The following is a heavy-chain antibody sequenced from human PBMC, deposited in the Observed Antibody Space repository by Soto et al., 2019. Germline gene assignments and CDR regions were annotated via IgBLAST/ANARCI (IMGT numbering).Heavy chain of an antibody. D-gene: IGHD3-3*01. CDR1: GGTFSSYT. CDR3: ARDNLYDFWSGPRLNAFDI. V-gene: IGHV1-69*04. CDR2: IIPILGIA. Sequence: ASVKVSCKASGGTFSSYTISWVRQAPGQGLEWMGRIIPILGIANYAQKFQGRVTITADKSTSTAYMELSSLRSEDTAVYYCARDNLYDFWSGPRLNAFDIWGQGTMVTVSS. J-gene: IGHJ3*02.